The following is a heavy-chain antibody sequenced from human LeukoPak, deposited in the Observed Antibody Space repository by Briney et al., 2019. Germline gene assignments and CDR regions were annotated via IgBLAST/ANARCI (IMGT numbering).Heavy chain of an antibody. CDR2: ISGSGDYT. J-gene: IGHJ3*02. D-gene: IGHD1-26*01. Sequence: GGSLRLSCAASGFTFSSYGMSWVRQAPGKGLEWVSAISGSGDYTYYADSVKGHFTISRDNSKNTLYLQMNSLRAEDTAIYYCAKGIGLANDAFDIWGQGTMVTVSS. CDR3: AKGIGLANDAFDI. CDR1: GFTFSSYG. V-gene: IGHV3-23*01.